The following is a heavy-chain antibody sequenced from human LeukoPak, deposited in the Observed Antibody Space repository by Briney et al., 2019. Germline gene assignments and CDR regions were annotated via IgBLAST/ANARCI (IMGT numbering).Heavy chain of an antibody. Sequence: PGESLKISCKGSGYSFTSYWIGWVRQMPGKGLEWMGIIYPGDSDTRYSPSFQGQVTISADKSISTAYLQWSSLKASDTAMYYCARRSVYGYSYGGDLFDYWGQGTLVTVSS. CDR1: GYSFTSYW. CDR2: IYPGDSDT. D-gene: IGHD5-18*01. CDR3: ARRSVYGYSYGGDLFDY. J-gene: IGHJ4*02. V-gene: IGHV5-51*01.